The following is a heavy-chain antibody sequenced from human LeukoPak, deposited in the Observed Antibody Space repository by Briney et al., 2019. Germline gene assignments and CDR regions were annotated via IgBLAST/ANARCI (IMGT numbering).Heavy chain of an antibody. J-gene: IGHJ4*02. CDR1: GYSFTSYW. CDR3: ATRDCSSTSCNGGWFDY. CDR2: IYPGDSDT. V-gene: IGHV5-51*01. D-gene: IGHD2-2*01. Sequence: GESLQISCKGSGYSFTSYWIGWVRQMPGKGLEWMGIIYPGDSDTRYSPSFQGQVTISADKSISTAYLQWSSLKASDTAMYYCATRDCSSTSCNGGWFDYWGQGTLVTVSS.